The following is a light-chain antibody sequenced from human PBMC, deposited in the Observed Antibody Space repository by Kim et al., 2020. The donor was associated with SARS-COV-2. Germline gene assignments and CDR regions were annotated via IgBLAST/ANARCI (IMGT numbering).Light chain of an antibody. J-gene: IGLJ2*01. V-gene: IGLV2-11*01. CDR3: CSYAGSYGVV. Sequence: GQSITISCPGTSSNVSGYNYVSWYQQHPGKAPELIIYDVSKRPSGVPDRFSGSKSGHTASLTISGLQAEDEADYYCCSYAGSYGVVFGGGTQLTVL. CDR1: SSNVSGYNY. CDR2: DVS.